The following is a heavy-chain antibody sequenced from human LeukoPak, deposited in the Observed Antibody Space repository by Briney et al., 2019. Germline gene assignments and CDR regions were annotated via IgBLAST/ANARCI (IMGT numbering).Heavy chain of an antibody. CDR3: ARRGYHDYSGFDY. V-gene: IGHV3-21*01. J-gene: IGHJ4*02. Sequence: GGSLRLSCAASGFTFSSYAMSWVRQAPGKGLEWVSSISGSSSDIYYADSVKGRFTISRDNSKNSLYLQMKSLRAEDTALYYCARRGYHDYSGFDYWGQGTLVTVSS. CDR2: ISGSSSDI. D-gene: IGHD1-26*01. CDR1: GFTFSSYA.